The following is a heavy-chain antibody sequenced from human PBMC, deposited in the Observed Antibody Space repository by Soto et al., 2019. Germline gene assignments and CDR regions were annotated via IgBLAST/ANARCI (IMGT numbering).Heavy chain of an antibody. J-gene: IGHJ2*01. CDR2: IWYDVSNK. CDR3: ARDGEMATILWYFDL. V-gene: IGHV3-33*01. CDR1: GFMFSSYV. Sequence: GGSLRLSCAASGFMFSSYVMHWVRQAPGKGLEWVAVIWYDVSNKYYVDSVKGRFTVSRDNSKNTLYLQMNSLRADDTAVYYCARDGEMATILWYFDLWGRGTPVTVS. D-gene: IGHD3-10*01.